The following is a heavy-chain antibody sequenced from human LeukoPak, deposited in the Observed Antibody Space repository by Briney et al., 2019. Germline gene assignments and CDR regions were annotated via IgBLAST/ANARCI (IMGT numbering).Heavy chain of an antibody. CDR2: IYSGGTT. V-gene: IGHV3-66*01. J-gene: IGHJ4*02. D-gene: IGHD2-2*01. Sequence: GSLRLSCAVSGFTVSSNYMAWVRQAPGKGLEWVSIIYSGGTTYYADSVKGRVTISRDISKNTVYLQMNSLRAEDTAVFYCARALPAASHTSFDYWGQGTLVTVSS. CDR3: ARALPAASHTSFDY. CDR1: GFTVSSNY.